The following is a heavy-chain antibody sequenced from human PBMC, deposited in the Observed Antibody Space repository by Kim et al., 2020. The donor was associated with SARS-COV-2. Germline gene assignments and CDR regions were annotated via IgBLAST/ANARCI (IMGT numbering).Heavy chain of an antibody. D-gene: IGHD3-10*01. J-gene: IGHJ4*02. CDR2: ST. V-gene: IGHV3-74*01. CDR3: ASGFFNRNF. Sequence: STIYAGFVKGRFPISRDNAKNALYLQLNSLRAEDTAVYYCASGFFNRNFWGQGTLVTVSS.